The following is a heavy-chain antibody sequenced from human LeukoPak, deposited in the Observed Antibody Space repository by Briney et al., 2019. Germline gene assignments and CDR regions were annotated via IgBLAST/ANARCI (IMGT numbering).Heavy chain of an antibody. CDR3: ARGSSWSYYFNY. V-gene: IGHV4-59*08. J-gene: IGHJ4*02. CDR1: GGSISSYY. Sequence: SETLSLTCTVSGGSISSYYWSWIRQPPGKGLEWIGYIYYSGSTNYNPSLKSRVTISVDTSKNQFSLKVSSVTAADTAVYYCARGSSWSYYFNYWGQGTLVTVSS. D-gene: IGHD6-13*01. CDR2: IYYSGST.